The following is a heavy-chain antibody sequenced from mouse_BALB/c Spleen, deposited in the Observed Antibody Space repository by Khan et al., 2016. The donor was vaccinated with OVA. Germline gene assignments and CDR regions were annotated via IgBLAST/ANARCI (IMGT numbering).Heavy chain of an antibody. D-gene: IGHD2-14*01. V-gene: IGHV1-4*01. J-gene: IGHJ3*01. CDR2: INPSNGYT. CDR3: AREGAYYRYDDWFSY. Sequence: QIQLVQSGAELARPWASVKMSCKASGYTFTTYTMHWVKQRPGQGLEWIGYINPSNGYTNYNQKFKDKSTWTADKSSSTSYMQLSSLTSDYSAVYYYAREGAYYRYDDWFSYWGQGTLVTVSA. CDR1: GYTFTTYT.